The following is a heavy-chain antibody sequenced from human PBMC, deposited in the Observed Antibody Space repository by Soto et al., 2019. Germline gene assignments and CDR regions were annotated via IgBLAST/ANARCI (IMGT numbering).Heavy chain of an antibody. V-gene: IGHV2-5*02. CDR3: AHSISTDPAGWFDP. J-gene: IGHJ5*02. CDR2: IYWDDDN. Sequence: QITLKESGPTLVKPTQTLTLTCTFSGFSLSTSGVGVGWFRQPPGKALEWLALIYWDDDNRYSPSLKSRLTIPKDTSKTQVVLTVTDMDPMDTATYYCAHSISTDPAGWFDPWGQGTLVIVSS. CDR1: GFSLSTSGVG. D-gene: IGHD3-9*01.